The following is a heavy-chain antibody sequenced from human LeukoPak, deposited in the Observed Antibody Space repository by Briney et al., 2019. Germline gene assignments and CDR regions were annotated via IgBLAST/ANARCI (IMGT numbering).Heavy chain of an antibody. CDR2: INQDGSVK. CDR1: GFIFSRSW. J-gene: IGHJ3*02. Sequence: GGSLRLSCAASGFIFSRSWMTWVRQAPGKGLEFVANINQDGSVKNYVDFVRGRFTISRDNAKNSLYLQMNSLRAEDTAVYYCARDPGFSAFDIWGQGTMVTVSS. V-gene: IGHV3-7*01. CDR3: ARDPGFSAFDI. D-gene: IGHD6-25*01.